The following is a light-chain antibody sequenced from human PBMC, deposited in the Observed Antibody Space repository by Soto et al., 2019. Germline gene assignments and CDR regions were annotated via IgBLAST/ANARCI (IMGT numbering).Light chain of an antibody. J-gene: IGKJ3*01. V-gene: IGKV3-11*01. CDR1: QSVSSY. Sequence: EIVLTQSPATLSLSPGERSTLSCRASQSVSSYLSWYQQKPGQXPRXXIYDASTRATGIPARFSGSGSGTDLTITISSLQPEDFETYYCQQLNIYPRTFGPGTKVDTK. CDR3: QQLNIYPRT. CDR2: DAS.